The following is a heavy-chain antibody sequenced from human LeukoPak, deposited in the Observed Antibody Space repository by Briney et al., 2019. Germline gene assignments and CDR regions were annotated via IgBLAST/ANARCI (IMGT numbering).Heavy chain of an antibody. Sequence: SQTLSLTCAVSGCSISCGGYSWRWIRQPPGKGLEWIGYIYRSVSTHYNPSLKSPVTISVDRFKNQFSLTLSSVTAADKGVYYCAGAGARGPYYFDYWGQGTLVTVSS. CDR2: IYRSVST. J-gene: IGHJ4*02. CDR3: AGAGARGPYYFDY. V-gene: IGHV4-30-2*01. D-gene: IGHD4/OR15-4a*01. CDR1: GCSISCGGYS.